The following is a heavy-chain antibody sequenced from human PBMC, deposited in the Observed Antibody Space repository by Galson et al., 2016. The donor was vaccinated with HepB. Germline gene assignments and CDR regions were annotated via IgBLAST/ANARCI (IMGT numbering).Heavy chain of an antibody. CDR2: INHSGST. Sequence: SETLSLTCAVYGGSFSGYYWSWIRQLLGKGLEWIGEINHSGSTNYNPTLKSRDTISIDTSKKQFSLKLSPVSAADTAVYYCLRVGITLGQGRMNWFDPWGQGTLVTVSS. D-gene: IGHD3-10*01. CDR1: GGSFSGYY. J-gene: IGHJ5*02. V-gene: IGHV4-34*01. CDR3: LRVGITLGQGRMNWFDP.